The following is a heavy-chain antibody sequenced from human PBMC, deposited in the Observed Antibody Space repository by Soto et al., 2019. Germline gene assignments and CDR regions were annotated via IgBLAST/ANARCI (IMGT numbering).Heavy chain of an antibody. CDR2: ISSSSSYI. CDR1: GFTFSSYS. D-gene: IGHD1-7*01. CDR3: ARVSPGTNSLYFDY. V-gene: IGHV3-21*01. Sequence: AGSLRLSCAASGFTFSSYSMNWVRQAPGKGLEWVSSISSSSSYIYYADSVKGRFTISRDNAKNSLYLQMNSLRAEDTAVYYCARVSPGTNSLYFDYWGQGTLVTVSS. J-gene: IGHJ4*02.